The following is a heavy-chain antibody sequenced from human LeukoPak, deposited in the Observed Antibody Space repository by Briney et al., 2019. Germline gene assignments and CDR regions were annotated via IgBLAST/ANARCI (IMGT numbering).Heavy chain of an antibody. CDR1: GITVSSSY. Sequence: GGSLRLSCAASGITVSSSYLSWVRQAPGKGLEWVSLIYSGGSTYYADSVEGRFTVSRDNSKNTLYLQMDSLRAEDTAVYYCARAFGYDWRLDYWGQGTLVTVSS. J-gene: IGHJ4*02. D-gene: IGHD5-12*01. CDR3: ARAFGYDWRLDY. V-gene: IGHV3-53*01. CDR2: IYSGGST.